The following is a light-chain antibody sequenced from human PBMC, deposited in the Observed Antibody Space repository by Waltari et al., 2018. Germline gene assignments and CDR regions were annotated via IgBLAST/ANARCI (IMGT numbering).Light chain of an antibody. J-gene: IGKJ1*01. CDR3: QQYNGFPWT. CDR1: QSISSW. Sequence: DIQMTQSPSTLPASVGDRVTITCRASQSISSWLAWYQQKPGKAPNLLIYKASNLESGVPSRFSGSGSGTEFTLTISSLQPDDFATYYCQQYNGFPWTFGQGTKVEIK. CDR2: KAS. V-gene: IGKV1-5*03.